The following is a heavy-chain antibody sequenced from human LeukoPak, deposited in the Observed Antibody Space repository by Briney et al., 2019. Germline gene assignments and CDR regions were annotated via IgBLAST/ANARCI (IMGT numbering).Heavy chain of an antibody. J-gene: IGHJ5*02. CDR2: INHSGIT. D-gene: IGHD3-9*01. V-gene: IGHV4-34*01. Sequence: PSETLSLTCAVYGGSFSGYYWSWIRQSPRKGLELNGEINHSGITNYNSSLKRRATISVDTSKNQYSLKLTSVTAADTAEYFCARSQFDWLPSGFHPWGQGALVTVSS. CDR1: GGSFSGYY. CDR3: ARSQFDWLPSGFHP.